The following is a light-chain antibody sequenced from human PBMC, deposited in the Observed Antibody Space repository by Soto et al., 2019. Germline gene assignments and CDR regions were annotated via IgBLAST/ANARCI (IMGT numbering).Light chain of an antibody. CDR2: TTS. J-gene: IGKJ4*01. CDR3: QQTYSIPRT. CDR1: QSISSY. Sequence: DIQMTQSPSSLSASVGDRVTITCRASQSISSYLNWYQQKPGKAPKVLIYTTSNLQSGVPSRFSGSGSGTTFTLTISSLQPEDFATYFCQQTYSIPRTFGGGTKVEIK. V-gene: IGKV1-39*01.